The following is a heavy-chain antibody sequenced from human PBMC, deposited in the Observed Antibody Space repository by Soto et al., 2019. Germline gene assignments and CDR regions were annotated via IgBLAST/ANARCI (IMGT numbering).Heavy chain of an antibody. CDR3: AKVRGPYSSGWYDFDS. CDR2: VSVSGATA. Sequence: EVQLLESGGGLVQPGGSLRLACSASRFTFNIYAMSWVRQAPGKGLEWVSGVSVSGATAHYADPVKGRFTISRDNSKNTIYLQMSSLRAEDTALYYCAKVRGPYSSGWYDFDSWGQGTLVTVSS. D-gene: IGHD6-19*01. J-gene: IGHJ4*02. CDR1: RFTFNIYA. V-gene: IGHV3-23*01.